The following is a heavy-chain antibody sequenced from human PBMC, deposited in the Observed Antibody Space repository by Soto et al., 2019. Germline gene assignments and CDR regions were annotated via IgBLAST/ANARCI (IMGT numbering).Heavy chain of an antibody. V-gene: IGHV3-48*01. D-gene: IGHD2-2*01. CDR3: ARLGVPYFDY. CDR2: ISSGSSTL. CDR1: GFTFSSYS. J-gene: IGHJ4*02. Sequence: EVQLVESGGGLVQPGGSLRLSCAASGFTFSSYSMNWVRQVPGKGLECVSYISSGSSTLYYADSVKGRFAISRDDAKNSLYLQMNSLRVEDTAVYHCARLGVPYFDYWGQGALVAVSS.